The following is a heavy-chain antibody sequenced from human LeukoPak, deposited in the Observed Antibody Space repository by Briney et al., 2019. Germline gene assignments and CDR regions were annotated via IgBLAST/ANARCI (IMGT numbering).Heavy chain of an antibody. CDR2: ITGSGSGI. D-gene: IGHD5-12*01. CDR3: ASPHSGYG. Sequence: PGGSLRLSCAASEFTFSSYSMNWVRQAPGKGLQWVSYITGSGSGIHYADSVEGRFTISRDNAKNTLYLQMNSLRDEDTAVYYCASPHSGYGWGQGTLVTVSS. J-gene: IGHJ4*02. V-gene: IGHV3-48*02. CDR1: EFTFSSYS.